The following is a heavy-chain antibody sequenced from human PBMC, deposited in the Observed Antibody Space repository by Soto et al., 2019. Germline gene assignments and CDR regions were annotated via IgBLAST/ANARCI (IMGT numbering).Heavy chain of an antibody. D-gene: IGHD2-8*01. J-gene: IGHJ3*02. CDR3: AKGNAILMVYAIISYDDAFDI. CDR2: ISGSGGST. CDR1: GFTFSSYA. V-gene: IGHV3-23*01. Sequence: GGSLRLSCAASGFTFSSYAMSWVRQAPGKGLEWVSAISGSGGSTYYADSVKGRFTISGNNSKNTLYLQMNSLRAEDTAVYYCAKGNAILMVYAIISYDDAFDIWGQGTMVTVSS.